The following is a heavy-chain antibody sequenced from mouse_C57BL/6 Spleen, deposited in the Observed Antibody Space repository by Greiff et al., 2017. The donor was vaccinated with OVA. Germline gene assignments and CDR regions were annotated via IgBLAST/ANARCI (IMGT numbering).Heavy chain of an antibody. CDR3: ARDSGNYPAWFAY. CDR1: GYSITSGYY. Sequence: EVQLQESGPGLVKPSQSLSLTCSVTGYSITSGYYWNWIRQFPGNKLEWMGYISYDGSNNYNPSLKNRISITRDTSKNQFFLKLNSVTTEDTATYYCARDSGNYPAWFAYWGQGTLVTVSA. D-gene: IGHD2-1*01. CDR2: ISYDGSN. J-gene: IGHJ3*01. V-gene: IGHV3-6*01.